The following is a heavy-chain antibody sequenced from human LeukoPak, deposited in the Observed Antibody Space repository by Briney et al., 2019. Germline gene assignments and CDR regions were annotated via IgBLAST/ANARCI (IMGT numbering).Heavy chain of an antibody. CDR3: ARDLPPSSGYDYALDY. CDR2: ISSSGSTI. D-gene: IGHD5-12*01. CDR1: GFTFSDYY. J-gene: IGHJ4*02. V-gene: IGHV3-11*04. Sequence: PWGSLRLSCAASGFTFSDYYMSWIRQAPGKGLEWVSYISSSGSTIYYADSVKGRFTISRDNAKNSLYLQMNSLRAEDTAVYYCARDLPPSSGYDYALDYWGQGTLVTVSS.